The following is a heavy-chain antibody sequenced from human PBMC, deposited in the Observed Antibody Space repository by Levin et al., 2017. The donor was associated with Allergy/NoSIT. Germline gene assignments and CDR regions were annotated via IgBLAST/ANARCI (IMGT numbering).Heavy chain of an antibody. D-gene: IGHD2-2*01. CDR1: GGSISSYY. CDR2: IYNSGST. V-gene: IGHV4-59*01. J-gene: IGHJ6*03. CDR3: ARGNSRYCSSTNCYYALGYYYYYFDI. Sequence: SETLSLTCNVSGGSISSYYWSWIRQPPGQGLDWIGYIYNSGSTNYNPSLKSRVTISVDTSKNQFSLNLSSVTAADTAVYYCARGNSRYCSSTNCYYALGYYYYYFDIWGKGTTVTVSS.